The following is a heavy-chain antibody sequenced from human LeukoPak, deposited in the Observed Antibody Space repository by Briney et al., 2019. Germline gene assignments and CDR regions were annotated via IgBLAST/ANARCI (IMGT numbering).Heavy chain of an antibody. J-gene: IGHJ4*02. D-gene: IGHD2-15*01. CDR1: GFTFSSYA. CDR2: ISGSGGST. V-gene: IGHV3-23*01. CDR3: ARYIEGNYYSALDY. Sequence: GGSLRLSCAASGFTFSSYAMSWVRQAPGKGLEWVSTISGSGGSTYYADSVKGRFTISRDNSKNTLYLQMNSLRAEDTAVYYCARYIEGNYYSALDYWGQGALVTVSS.